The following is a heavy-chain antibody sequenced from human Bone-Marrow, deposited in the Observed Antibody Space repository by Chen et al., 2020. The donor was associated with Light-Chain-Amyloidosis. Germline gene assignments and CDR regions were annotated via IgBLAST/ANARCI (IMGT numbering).Heavy chain of an antibody. V-gene: IGHV3-21*01. CDR3: ARRGSTGTAVDY. D-gene: IGHD4-4*01. CDR2: ISSTSSYI. CDR1: GFTFSTYG. Sequence: EVQLVESGGGRVKPGGSLRLSCAASGFTFSTYGMNWVRQAPGKGLEWVSSISSTSSYIYYADSVKGRFTISSDNAKNSLYLQINGLRAEDTAVYYCARRGSTGTAVDYWGQGTLVTVSS. J-gene: IGHJ4*02.